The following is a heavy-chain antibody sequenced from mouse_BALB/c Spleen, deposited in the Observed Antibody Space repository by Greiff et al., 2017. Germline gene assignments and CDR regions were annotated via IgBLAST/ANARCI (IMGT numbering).Heavy chain of an antibody. D-gene: IGHD1-2*01. CDR3: VRDGVYYGYYFDV. CDR1: GFSLTSYD. J-gene: IGHJ1*01. Sequence: VKLMESGPGLVAPSQSLSITCTVSGFSLTSYDISWIRQPPGKGLEWLGVIWTGGGTNYNSAFMSRLSISKDNSKSQVFLKMNSLQTDDTAIYYCVRDGVYYGYYFDVWGAGTTVTVSS. CDR2: IWTGGGT. V-gene: IGHV2-9-2*01.